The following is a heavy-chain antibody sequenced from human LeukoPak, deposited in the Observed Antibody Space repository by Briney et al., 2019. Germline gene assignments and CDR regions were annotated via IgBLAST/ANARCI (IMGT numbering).Heavy chain of an antibody. V-gene: IGHV3-48*03. J-gene: IGHJ4*02. D-gene: IGHD6-6*01. CDR3: ARDTPNYSSSADY. Sequence: GGSLRLSCAASGFTFRNYEMNWVRQAPGKGLEWISYISSAGGNMYYADFVKGRFTVSRDNAKNSLFLQMNSLRAEDTAVYYCARDTPNYSSSADYWGQGTLVTVSS. CDR1: GFTFRNYE. CDR2: ISSAGGNM.